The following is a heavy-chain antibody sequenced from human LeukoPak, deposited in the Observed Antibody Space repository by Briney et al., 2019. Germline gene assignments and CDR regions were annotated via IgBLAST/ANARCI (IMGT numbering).Heavy chain of an antibody. V-gene: IGHV3-30*02. CDR3: ARFYANEWALPH. CDR1: GFTFSSYG. Sequence: GGSLRLSCAASGFTFSSYGMHWVRQAPGKGLEWVAFIRYDGSNKYYADSVKGRFTISRDNSKNTLYLQMNSLRAEDTAVYYCARFYANEWALPHWGQGTLVTVSS. J-gene: IGHJ4*02. D-gene: IGHD1-26*01. CDR2: IRYDGSNK.